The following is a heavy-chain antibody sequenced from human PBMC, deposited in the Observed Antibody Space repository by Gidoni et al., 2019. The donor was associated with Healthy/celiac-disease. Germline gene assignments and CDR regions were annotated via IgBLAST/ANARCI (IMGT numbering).Heavy chain of an antibody. CDR2: INHSGST. CDR1: GGSFSCYY. J-gene: IGHJ3*02. V-gene: IGHV4-34*01. CDR3: ARDSSGSIVVGSNAFDI. Sequence: QVQLQQWGAGLLKPSETLSLTCAVSGGSFSCYYWSWIRQPPGKGLEWIGEINHSGSTNYNPSLKSRVTISVDTFKNQFSLKLSSVTAADTAVYYCARDSSGSIVVGSNAFDIWGQGTMVTVSS. D-gene: IGHD3-22*01.